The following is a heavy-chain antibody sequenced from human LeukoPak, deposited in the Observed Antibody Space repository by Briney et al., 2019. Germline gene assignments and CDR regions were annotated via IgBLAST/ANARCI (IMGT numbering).Heavy chain of an antibody. J-gene: IGHJ6*02. Sequence: ATVKVSCRASGYTFTTYGINWVRQAPGQGLEWMGWIKTYNGDTNTAQKFLDRIIMTTDKSTGTAYMELRSLRSDGTAVYYCAKDGGQQWLTNYYSYGMDVWGQGTTVIVSS. CDR1: GYTFTTYG. V-gene: IGHV1-18*01. CDR2: IKTYNGDT. CDR3: AKDGGQQWLTNYYSYGMDV. D-gene: IGHD6-19*01.